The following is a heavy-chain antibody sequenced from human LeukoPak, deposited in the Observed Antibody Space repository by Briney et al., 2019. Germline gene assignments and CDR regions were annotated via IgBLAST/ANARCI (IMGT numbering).Heavy chain of an antibody. Sequence: ASVKVSCKASGYTFTSYAMNWVRQAPGQGLEWMGWINTNTGNPTYAQGFTGRFVFSLDTSVSTAYLQISSLKAEGTAVYYCAREIGYCSSTSCYTQDPQGNYYYYGMDVWGQGTTVTVSS. D-gene: IGHD2-2*02. CDR3: AREIGYCSSTSCYTQDPQGNYYYYGMDV. CDR1: GYTFTSYA. V-gene: IGHV7-4-1*02. J-gene: IGHJ6*02. CDR2: INTNTGNP.